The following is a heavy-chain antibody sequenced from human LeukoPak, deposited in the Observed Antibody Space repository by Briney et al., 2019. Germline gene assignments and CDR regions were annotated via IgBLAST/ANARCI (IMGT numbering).Heavy chain of an antibody. CDR2: IRYDGSNK. J-gene: IGHJ4*02. D-gene: IGHD5-18*01. CDR1: GFTFSSYG. V-gene: IGHV3-30*02. Sequence: GGSLRLSCAASGFTFSSYGMHWVRQAPGKGLEWVAFIRYDGSNKYYADSVKGRFTISRDNSKNTLYLQMNSLRAEDTAVYYCAKDPMDTAMVESFDYWGQGTLVTVSS. CDR3: AKDPMDTAMVESFDY.